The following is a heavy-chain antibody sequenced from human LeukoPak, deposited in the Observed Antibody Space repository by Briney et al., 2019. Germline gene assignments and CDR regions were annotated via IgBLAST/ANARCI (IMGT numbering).Heavy chain of an antibody. CDR3: ARVPIVVVPAAMDI. J-gene: IGHJ3*02. CDR1: GGSISSGGYY. D-gene: IGHD2-2*01. Sequence: PSQTLSLTCTVSGGSISSGGYYWSWIRQHPGKGLEWIGYIYYSGSTYYNPSLKSRVTISVDTSKNQFSLKLSSVTAADTAVYYCARVPIVVVPAAMDIWGQGTMVTVSS. CDR2: IYYSGST. V-gene: IGHV4-31*03.